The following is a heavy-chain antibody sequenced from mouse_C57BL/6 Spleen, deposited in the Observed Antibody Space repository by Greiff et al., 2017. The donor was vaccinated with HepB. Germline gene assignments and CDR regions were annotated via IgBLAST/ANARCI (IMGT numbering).Heavy chain of an antibody. D-gene: IGHD1-1*01. CDR1: GFTFSDYG. CDR2: ISSGSSTI. J-gene: IGHJ3*01. V-gene: IGHV5-17*01. Sequence: EVKLMESGGGLVKPGGSLKLSCAASGFTFSDYGMHWVRQAPEKGLEWVAYISSGSSTIYYADTVKGRFTISRDNAKNTLFLQMTSLRSEDTAMYYCARRHYGSSEGLAYWGQGTLVTVSA. CDR3: ARRHYGSSEGLAY.